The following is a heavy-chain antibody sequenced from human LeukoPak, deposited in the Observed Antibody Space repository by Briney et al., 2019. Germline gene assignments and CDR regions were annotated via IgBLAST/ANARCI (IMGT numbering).Heavy chain of an antibody. V-gene: IGHV4-34*01. CDR3: ARRLYSYGRPYYYYYYMDV. CDR1: GGSFSGYY. J-gene: IGHJ6*03. Sequence: PSETLSLTCAVYGGSFSGYYWSWIRQPPGKGLEWIGEINHSGSTNYNPSLKSRVTISVDTSKNQFSLKLSSVTAADTAVYYCARRLYSYGRPYYYYYYMDVWGKGTTVTISS. CDR2: INHSGST. D-gene: IGHD5-18*01.